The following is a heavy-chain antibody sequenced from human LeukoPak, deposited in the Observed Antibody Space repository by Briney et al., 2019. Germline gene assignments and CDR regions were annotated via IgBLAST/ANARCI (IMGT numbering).Heavy chain of an antibody. J-gene: IGHJ4*02. D-gene: IGHD3-3*01. CDR2: IYYSGST. CDR3: ARQRTSGSASNLRVAQIDS. Sequence: SETLSLTCNVSGGSISSSGSYWGWLRQPPGKGLEWIGSIYYSGSTYYNPSLKSRATISVDTSKNQISLKVSSVTAADSALYFCARQRTSGSASNLRVAQIDSWGQGTLVTVSS. CDR1: GGSISSSGSY. V-gene: IGHV4-39*01.